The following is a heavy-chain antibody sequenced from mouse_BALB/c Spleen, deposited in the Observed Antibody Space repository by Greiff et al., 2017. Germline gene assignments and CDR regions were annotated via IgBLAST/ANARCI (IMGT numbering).Heavy chain of an antibody. J-gene: IGHJ2*01. CDR2: ISYSGST. Sequence: EVQLVESGPGLVKPSQSLSLTCTVTDYSITSDYAWNWIRQFPGNKLEWMGYISYSGSTSYNPSLKSRISITRDTSKNQFFLQLNSVTTEDTATYYCARDYYYFDYWGQGTTLTVSS. CDR1: DYSITSDYA. CDR3: ARDYYYFDY. D-gene: IGHD1-1*01. V-gene: IGHV3-2*02.